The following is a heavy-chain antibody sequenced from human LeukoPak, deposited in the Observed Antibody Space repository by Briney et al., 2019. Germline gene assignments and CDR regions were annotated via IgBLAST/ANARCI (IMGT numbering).Heavy chain of an antibody. CDR1: GGTFSSYA. J-gene: IGHJ4*02. CDR3: ALVLRYFDWLFPSFDY. CDR2: IIPIFGTA. V-gene: IGHV1-69*06. D-gene: IGHD3-9*01. Sequence: ASVKVSCKASGGTFSSYAISWERQAPGQGLEWMGGIIPIFGTANYAQKFQGRVTITADKSTSTAYMELSSLRSEDTAVYYCALVLRYFDWLFPSFDYWGQGTLVAVSS.